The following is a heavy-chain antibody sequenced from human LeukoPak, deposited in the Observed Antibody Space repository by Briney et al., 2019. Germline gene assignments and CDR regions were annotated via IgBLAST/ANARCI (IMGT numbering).Heavy chain of an antibody. CDR2: IGTAGDT. CDR3: PSSTHRYCSSTSCFAFDI. CDR1: GFTFSSYD. J-gene: IGHJ3*02. V-gene: IGHV3-13*01. Sequence: PGGSLRLSCAASGFTFSSYDMHWVRQATGKGLEWVSAIGTAGDTYYPGSVKGRFTISRENAKNSLYLQMNSLRAGDTAVYYCPSSTHRYCSSTSCFAFDIWGQGTMVTVSS. D-gene: IGHD2-2*01.